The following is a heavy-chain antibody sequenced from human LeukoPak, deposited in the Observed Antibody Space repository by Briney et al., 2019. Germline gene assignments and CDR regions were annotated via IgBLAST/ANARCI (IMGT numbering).Heavy chain of an antibody. V-gene: IGHV3-23*01. Sequence: GGSLRLSCAASGFTFSSYAMSWVRQAPGKGLEWVSAISGSGGSTYYADSVKGRFTISRDNSKNTLYLQMNSLRAEDTAVYYCAKDTPLYGTPLGAFDIWGQGTMVTVSS. D-gene: IGHD3-10*01. CDR3: AKDTPLYGTPLGAFDI. CDR2: ISGSGGST. CDR1: GFTFSSYA. J-gene: IGHJ3*02.